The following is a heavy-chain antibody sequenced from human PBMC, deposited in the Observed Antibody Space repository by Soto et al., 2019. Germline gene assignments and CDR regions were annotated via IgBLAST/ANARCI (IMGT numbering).Heavy chain of an antibody. D-gene: IGHD2-15*01. Sequence: LSLTCSVSGYSVSGSDYYWAWIRQPPGKGLEWIGSMFYSGLTYYNPSLKSRVTLSVDTSKNHFSVRLNSVTAADTAVYYCAPLTVSLSGPYGIHVWGQGTTVTVSS. V-gene: IGHV4-39*01. CDR1: GYSVSGSDYY. CDR2: MFYSGLT. CDR3: APLTVSLSGPYGIHV. J-gene: IGHJ6*02.